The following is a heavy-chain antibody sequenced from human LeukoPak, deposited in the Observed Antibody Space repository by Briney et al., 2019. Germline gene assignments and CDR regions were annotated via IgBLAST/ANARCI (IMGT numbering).Heavy chain of an antibody. CDR2: IYSDGGSA. V-gene: IGHV4-59*01. Sequence: PSETLSLTCSVSGGSINGYYWSWIRQPPGKTLEYIGYIYSDGGSANYNLSLKSRVTMSVASSKDQFSLKLSSVTAADTALYYCARHYNSGTYPIDYWGRGTLVTVSS. CDR1: GGSINGYY. CDR3: ARHYNSGTYPIDY. D-gene: IGHD3-10*01. J-gene: IGHJ4*02.